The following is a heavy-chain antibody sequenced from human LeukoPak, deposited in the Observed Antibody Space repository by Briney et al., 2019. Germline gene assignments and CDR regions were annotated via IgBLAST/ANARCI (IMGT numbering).Heavy chain of an antibody. D-gene: IGHD1-26*01. CDR1: GFTFSSYS. V-gene: IGHV3-21*01. J-gene: IGHJ4*02. CDR3: ARDPRIVGATHFDY. CDR2: ISSSSSYI. Sequence: GGSLRLSRAASGFTFSSYSMNWVRQAPGKGLEWVSSISSSSSYIYYADSVKGRFTISRDNAKNSLYLQMNSLRAEDTAVYYCARDPRIVGATHFDYWGQGTLVTVSS.